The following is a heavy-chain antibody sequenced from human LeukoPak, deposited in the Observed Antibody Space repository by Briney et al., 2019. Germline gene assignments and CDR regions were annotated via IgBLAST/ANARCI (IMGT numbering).Heavy chain of an antibody. Sequence: SETLSLTCTVSDGSISSYYWSWIRQPAGKGLEWIGRIHTSGSTNYNPSLKSRVTMSVDASKNHFSLTLNSVTAADTAVYFCARGLPVPAHDAFDIWGPGTMVGVSS. CDR1: DGSISSYY. CDR3: ARGLPVPAHDAFDI. D-gene: IGHD2-2*01. V-gene: IGHV4-4*07. CDR2: IHTSGST. J-gene: IGHJ3*02.